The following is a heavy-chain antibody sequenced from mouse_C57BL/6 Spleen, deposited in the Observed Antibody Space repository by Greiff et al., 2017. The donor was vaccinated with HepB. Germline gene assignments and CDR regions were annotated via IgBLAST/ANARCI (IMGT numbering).Heavy chain of an antibody. D-gene: IGHD3-2*02. V-gene: IGHV1-55*01. CDR2: IYPGSGST. CDR1: GYTFTSYW. J-gene: IGHJ2*01. Sequence: VQLQESGAELVKPGASVKMSCKASGYTFTSYWITWVKQRPGQGLEWIGDIYPGSGSTNYNEKFKSKATLTVDTSSSTAYMQLSSLTSEDSAVYYCARSGRKLRPVDYWGQGTTLTVSS. CDR3: ARSGRKLRPVDY.